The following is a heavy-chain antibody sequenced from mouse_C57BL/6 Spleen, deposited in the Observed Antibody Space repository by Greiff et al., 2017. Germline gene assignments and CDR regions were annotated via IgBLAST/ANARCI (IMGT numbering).Heavy chain of an antibody. CDR3: ARGDDYAWMDY. CDR2: IYPGDGDT. D-gene: IGHD2-4*01. J-gene: IGHJ4*01. CDR1: GYAFSSYW. Sequence: VQVVEPGAELVMPGASVKLSCKASGYAFSSYWMHWVKQRPGKGLEWIGQIYPGDGDTNYNGKFKGKATLTADKSSSTAYMQLSSLTSEDSAVYCWARGDDYAWMDYWGQGTSVTVSS. V-gene: IGHV1-80*01.